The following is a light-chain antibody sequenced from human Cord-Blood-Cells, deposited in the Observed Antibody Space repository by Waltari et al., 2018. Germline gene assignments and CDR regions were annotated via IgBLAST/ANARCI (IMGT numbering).Light chain of an antibody. J-gene: IGLJ2*01. CDR1: KLGDKY. CDR2: QDS. CDR3: QAWDSSTVV. Sequence: SYELTQPTSLPVSPGQTASIPCSGDKLGDKYACWYQQKPGQSPVLVIYQDSKRPSGIPERFSGSNSGNTATLTISGTQAMDEADYYCQAWDSSTVVFGGGTKLTVL. V-gene: IGLV3-1*01.